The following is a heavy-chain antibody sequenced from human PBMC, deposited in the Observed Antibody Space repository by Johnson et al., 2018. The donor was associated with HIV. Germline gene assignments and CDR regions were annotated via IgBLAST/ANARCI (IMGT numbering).Heavy chain of an antibody. J-gene: IGHJ3*02. Sequence: MQLVESGGGLVQPGGSLRLSCAASGFTVSSNNMSWVRQAPGKGLEWVSVIFSVGDVYYADSVKGRFTISRDNSKNMVYLQMNSLRPEDTAVYYCAKEAAMVHGGAFDIWGQGTMVTVSS. V-gene: IGHV3-66*02. D-gene: IGHD2-2*01. CDR1: GFTVSSNN. CDR3: AKEAAMVHGGAFDI. CDR2: IFSVGDV.